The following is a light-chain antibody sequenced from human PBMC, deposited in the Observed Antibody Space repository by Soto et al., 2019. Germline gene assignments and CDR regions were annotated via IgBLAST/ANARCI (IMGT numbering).Light chain of an antibody. V-gene: IGKV3-20*01. CDR2: AAS. CDR1: QSVSTN. Sequence: EIVPTHSPATLSLSPAERSATSFRASQSVSTNLAWYQQTPGQAPRLLIYAASSRATGSPDRFSGGGSGTDFTLTISRLEPEDFAVYYCQKYGYSPINCGKGQRRAIK. J-gene: IGKJ5*01. CDR3: QKYGYSPIN.